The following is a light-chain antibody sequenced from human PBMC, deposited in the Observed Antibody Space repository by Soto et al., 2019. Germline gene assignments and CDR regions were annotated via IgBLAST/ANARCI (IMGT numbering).Light chain of an antibody. Sequence: GVTPSPGNLSLVSGGRGNLPRRASQRVGLSLFWYQHKSGQPPRLLIYSAFNRATGIPERFSGSGAGTDFTLTISRLEPEDFAVYSCHQFGSFPRTFGQGTQVVIK. V-gene: IGKV3-20*01. CDR2: SAF. J-gene: IGKJ1*01. CDR3: HQFGSFPRT. CDR1: QRVGLS.